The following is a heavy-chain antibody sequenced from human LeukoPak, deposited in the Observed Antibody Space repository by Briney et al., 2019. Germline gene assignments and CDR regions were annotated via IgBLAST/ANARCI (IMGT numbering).Heavy chain of an antibody. V-gene: IGHV3-66*01. D-gene: IGHD1-26*01. CDR2: IFSDGST. Sequence: PGGSLRLSCAASGFTVSSNYMSWVRQAPGKGLEWVSVIFSDGSTYYADSVKGRITISRDNSKNPVYLQMNSLRAEDTAVYFCARLIVSGSYDYFDYWGQGTLVAVSS. CDR1: GFTVSSNY. J-gene: IGHJ4*02. CDR3: ARLIVSGSYDYFDY.